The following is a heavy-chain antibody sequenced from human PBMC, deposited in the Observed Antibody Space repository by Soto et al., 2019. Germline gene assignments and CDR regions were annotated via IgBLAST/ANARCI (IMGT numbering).Heavy chain of an antibody. CDR3: ARGARSYYGSGSYYNGIDY. V-gene: IGHV4-61*01. D-gene: IGHD3-10*01. CDR2: IYYSGST. CDR1: GGSVSSGSYY. Sequence: SETLSLTCTVSGGSVSSGSYYWSWIRQPPGKGLEWIGYIYYSGSTNYNPSLKSRVTISVDTSKNQFSLKLSSVTAADTAVYYCARGARSYYGSGSYYNGIDYWGQGTLVTVSS. J-gene: IGHJ4*02.